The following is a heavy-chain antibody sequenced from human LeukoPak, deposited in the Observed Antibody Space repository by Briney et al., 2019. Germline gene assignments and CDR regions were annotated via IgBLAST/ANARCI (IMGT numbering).Heavy chain of an antibody. J-gene: IGHJ4*02. CDR3: ARGSQGSIFDY. CDR2: INSDGRST. V-gene: IGHV3-74*01. Sequence: PGESLRLSCAASGFTCGSYWMHWVRQAPGKGLVWVSRINSDGRSTTYADSVKGRFTISKDNAKNTLYLQMNSLRAEDTAVYYCARGSQGSIFDYWGQGTLVTVSS. CDR1: GFTCGSYW.